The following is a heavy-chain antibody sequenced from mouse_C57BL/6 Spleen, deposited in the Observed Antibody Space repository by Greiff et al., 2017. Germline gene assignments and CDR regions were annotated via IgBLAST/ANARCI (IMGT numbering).Heavy chain of an antibody. CDR3: ARGDYYGSREFPYYFDY. CDR1: GYTFTNYW. J-gene: IGHJ2*01. V-gene: IGHV1-63*01. CDR2: IYSGGGYT. Sequence: VNVVESGAELVRPGTSVKMSCKASGYTFTNYWIGWAKQRPGHGLEWIGDIYSGGGYTNYNEKFKGKATLTADKSARTAYMQFSSLTSEDSAIYSCARGDYYGSREFPYYFDYWGQGTTLTVSS. D-gene: IGHD1-1*01.